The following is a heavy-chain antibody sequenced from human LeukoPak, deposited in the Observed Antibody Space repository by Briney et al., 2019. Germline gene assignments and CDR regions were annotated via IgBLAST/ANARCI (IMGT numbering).Heavy chain of an antibody. CDR2: IYYSGST. V-gene: IGHV4-59*01. D-gene: IGHD3-16*01. CDR3: ARAHMITSYYYYYYMDV. J-gene: IGHJ6*03. Sequence: PSETLSHTCTVSGGSISSYYWSWIRQPPGKGLEWIGYIYYSGSTNYNPSLKSRVTISVDTSKNQFSLKLSSVTAADTAVYYCARAHMITSYYYYYYMDVWGKGTTVTVSS. CDR1: GGSISSYY.